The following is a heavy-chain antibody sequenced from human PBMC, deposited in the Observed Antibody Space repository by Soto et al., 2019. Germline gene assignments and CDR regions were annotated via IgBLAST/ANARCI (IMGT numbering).Heavy chain of an antibody. CDR3: AHRVLRTVFGLVTTTAIYFDF. J-gene: IGHJ4*02. CDR2: ISWDDDK. V-gene: IGHV2-5*02. Sequence: QITLNESGPTQVKPRQTLTLTCTFSGFSLTTSGGGVGWIRQSPGKAPEWLALISWDDDKRYSPSLKSRLTITKDTSKNQVVLTMADLDPADTATYYCAHRVLRTVFGLVTTTAIYFDFWGQGTPVAVSS. D-gene: IGHD3-3*01. CDR1: GFSLTTSGGG.